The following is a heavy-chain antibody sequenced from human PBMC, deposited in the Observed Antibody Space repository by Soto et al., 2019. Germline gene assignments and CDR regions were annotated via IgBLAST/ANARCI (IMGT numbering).Heavy chain of an antibody. CDR2: THHSGRT. CDR3: LRYGAALDLRAD. J-gene: IGHJ4*02. D-gene: IGHD1-7*01. Sequence: PSETLALTCAVSGFSISSGHYWGWMRQPPGKGLEWIGSTHHSGRTYYSTSLKSRVTISVDTSKNQVSLMLKSVTAADTAVYYFLRYGAALDLRADWGQGTLV. CDR1: GFSISSGHY. V-gene: IGHV4-38-2*01.